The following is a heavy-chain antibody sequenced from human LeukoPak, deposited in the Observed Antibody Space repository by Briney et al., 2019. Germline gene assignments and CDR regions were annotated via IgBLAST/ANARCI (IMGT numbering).Heavy chain of an antibody. Sequence: PGGSLRLSCAASGFTFSIYAMHWVRQAPGKGLEWVAVISYDGTNKYYTDSVKGRFTISRDNSKNTLYLQMNSLRADDTALYYCAKVTVGYGGPFDIWGQGTMVTVSS. V-gene: IGHV3-30*04. CDR1: GFTFSIYA. J-gene: IGHJ3*02. CDR2: ISYDGTNK. D-gene: IGHD4-23*01. CDR3: AKVTVGYGGPFDI.